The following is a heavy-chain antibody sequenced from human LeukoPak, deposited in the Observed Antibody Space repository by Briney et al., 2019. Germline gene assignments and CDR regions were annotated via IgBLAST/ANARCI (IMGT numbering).Heavy chain of an antibody. CDR3: AGADILTGKGIFDI. V-gene: IGHV4-34*01. Sequence: PSETLSLTCAVYGGSFNGYYWSWIRQPPGKGLEWIGEINLAGSTNYNPSLKSRVTISVDTSKNQFSLKLCSVTAADTAVYYCAGADILTGKGIFDIWAKGQWSPSLQ. J-gene: IGHJ3*02. CDR2: INLAGST. D-gene: IGHD3-9*01. CDR1: GGSFNGYY.